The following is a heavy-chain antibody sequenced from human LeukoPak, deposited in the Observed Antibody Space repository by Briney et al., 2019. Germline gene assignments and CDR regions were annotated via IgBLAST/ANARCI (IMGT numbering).Heavy chain of an antibody. J-gene: IGHJ4*02. CDR1: GFTFSSYA. D-gene: IGHD5-12*01. Sequence: AGGSLRLSCAASGFTFSSYAMSWVRQAPGKGLEWVSAISGSGGSTYYADSVKGRSTISRDNSKNTLYLQMNSLRAEDTAVYYCAKSSHIVATASDWGQGTLVTVSS. V-gene: IGHV3-23*01. CDR2: ISGSGGST. CDR3: AKSSHIVATASD.